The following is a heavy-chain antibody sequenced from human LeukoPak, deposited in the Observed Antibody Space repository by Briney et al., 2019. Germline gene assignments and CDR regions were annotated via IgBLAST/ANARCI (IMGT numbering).Heavy chain of an antibody. V-gene: IGHV3-21*01. J-gene: IGHJ6*03. Sequence: GGSLRLSCAASGFTFSSYSMNWVRQAPGKGLDWVSSISSSSSYIYYADSVKGRFTISSDNAKNSLYLQMNSLRAEDTAVYYCATELIVLMMYAINYMDVWGKATTVTVS. D-gene: IGHD2-8*01. CDR3: ATELIVLMMYAINYMDV. CDR1: GFTFSSYS. CDR2: ISSSSSYI.